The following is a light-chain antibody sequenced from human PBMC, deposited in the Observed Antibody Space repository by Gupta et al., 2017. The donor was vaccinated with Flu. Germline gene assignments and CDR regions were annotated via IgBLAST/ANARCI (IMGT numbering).Light chain of an antibody. Sequence: HSVLTQPSLGSWTTGQGLTVSCSGSSSIGGSTFSWYQQVPGTAPKLLIYNNHPRSPGVPDRFSGSRSSTAASLSIGGLRSEDGADYYCAAKDDSPNGRVVFGGGTKLTVL. CDR2: NNH. J-gene: IGLJ3*02. CDR1: SSIGGST. V-gene: IGLV1-44*01. CDR3: AAKDDSPNGRVV.